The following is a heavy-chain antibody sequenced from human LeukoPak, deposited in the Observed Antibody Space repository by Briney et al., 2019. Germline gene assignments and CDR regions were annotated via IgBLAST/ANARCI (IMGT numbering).Heavy chain of an antibody. CDR1: GLAVSSTF. D-gene: IGHD3-10*01. CDR3: ARNTDYYGSGTYGYFDH. Sequence: GGPLRLSCAPSGLAVSSTFMSWVRQAPGRGLEWVSIIYGGGTTHYADSVKGRFTISRDNAKNMLYLQMDSLRVGDTAIYYCARNTDYYGSGTYGYFDHWGRGTLVTVSS. J-gene: IGHJ2*01. CDR2: IYGGGTT. V-gene: IGHV3-53*01.